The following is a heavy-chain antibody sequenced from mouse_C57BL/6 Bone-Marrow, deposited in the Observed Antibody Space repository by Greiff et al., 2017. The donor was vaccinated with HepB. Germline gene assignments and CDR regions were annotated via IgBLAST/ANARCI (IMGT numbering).Heavy chain of an antibody. CDR2: IWRGGST. CDR3: AKNWGFYYGNSDWYFDV. D-gene: IGHD2-1*01. Sequence: QVQLQQSGPGLVQPSQSLSITCTVSGFSLTSYGVHWVRQSPGKGLEWLGVIWRGGSTDYNAAFMSRLSITKDNSKSQVFFKMNSLQADDTAIYYCAKNWGFYYGNSDWYFDVWGTGTTVTVSS. J-gene: IGHJ1*03. V-gene: IGHV2-5*01. CDR1: GFSLTSYG.